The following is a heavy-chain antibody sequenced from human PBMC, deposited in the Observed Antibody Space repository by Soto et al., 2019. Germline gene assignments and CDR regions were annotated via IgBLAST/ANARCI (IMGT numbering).Heavy chain of an antibody. V-gene: IGHV4-31*03. CDR3: ARALGSAWFGELFGEGVNNWFDP. D-gene: IGHD3-10*01. Sequence: QVQLQESGPGLVKPSQTLSLTCTVSGGSISSGGYYWSWIRQHPGKGLEWIGYIYYSGSTYYNPSPESRVTKAVDTSKNQFSLKLSSVTAADAAVYYCARALGSAWFGELFGEGVNNWFDPWGQGTLVTVSS. CDR1: GGSISSGGYY. J-gene: IGHJ5*02. CDR2: IYYSGST.